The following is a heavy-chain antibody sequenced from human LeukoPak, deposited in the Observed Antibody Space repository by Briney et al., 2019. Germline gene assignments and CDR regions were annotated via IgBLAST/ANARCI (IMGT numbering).Heavy chain of an antibody. D-gene: IGHD2-8*01. CDR1: GFTFSSYA. J-gene: IGHJ6*03. Sequence: GGSLRLSCAASGFTFSSYAMNWFRQAPGRGLEWVSGFSGSGGTTYYADSVKGRFTISRDNSKNTLYLQMNSLRAEDTAVYYCANGNRCTSPNCLGYYYFYMDVWGKGTTATVSS. CDR3: ANGNRCTSPNCLGYYYFYMDV. CDR2: FSGSGGTT. V-gene: IGHV3-23*01.